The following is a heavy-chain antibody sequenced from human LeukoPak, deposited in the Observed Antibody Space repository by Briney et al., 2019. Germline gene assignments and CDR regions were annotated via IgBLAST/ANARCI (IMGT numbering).Heavy chain of an antibody. CDR1: GFIFSSYW. CDR2: IHSDGSGT. CDR3: ARGRSSSSWSDY. V-gene: IGHV3-74*01. J-gene: IGHJ4*02. D-gene: IGHD6-13*01. Sequence: GGSLRHSCAASGFIFSSYWMHWVRQAPGKGLVWVSRIHSDGSGTTYADYVKGRFTISRDNAKNTLYLQMTGLRDEDAAVYYCARGRSSSSWSDYWGQGTLVTVSS.